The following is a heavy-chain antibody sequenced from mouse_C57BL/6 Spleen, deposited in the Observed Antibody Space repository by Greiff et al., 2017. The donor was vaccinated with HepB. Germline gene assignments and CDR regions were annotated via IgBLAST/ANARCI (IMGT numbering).Heavy chain of an antibody. D-gene: IGHD1-1*01. V-gene: IGHV1-76*01. CDR3: ARDYGSPLYYFDY. J-gene: IGHJ2*01. CDR1: GYTFTDYY. CDR2: IYPGSGNT. Sequence: VQLQESGAELVRPGASVKLSCKASGYTFTDYYINWVKQRPGQGLEWIARIYPGSGNTYYNEKFKGKVTLTAEKSSSTAYMQISSLTSEDSAVYFCARDYGSPLYYFDYWGQGTTLTVSS.